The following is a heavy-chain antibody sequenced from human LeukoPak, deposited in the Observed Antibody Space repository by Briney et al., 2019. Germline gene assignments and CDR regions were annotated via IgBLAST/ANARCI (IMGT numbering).Heavy chain of an antibody. J-gene: IGHJ4*02. D-gene: IGHD3-22*01. CDR2: IKQDGSEQ. Sequence: GGSLRLSCAASGFTFSSYWMSWVRQAPGKGLKWVANIKQDGSEQYYVDSVKGRFTISRDNAKNSLYLQMNSLRAEDTAVYYCARDPYYYDSSGLADYWGQGTLVTVSS. CDR1: GFTFSSYW. V-gene: IGHV3-7*01. CDR3: ARDPYYYDSSGLADY.